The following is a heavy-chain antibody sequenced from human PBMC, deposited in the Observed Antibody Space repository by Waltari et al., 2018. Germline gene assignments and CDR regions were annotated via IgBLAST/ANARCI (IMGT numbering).Heavy chain of an antibody. Sequence: QVQLQQSGPGLVKPSQTLSVTCDISGDSVSNNRAAWNWIRQSPSRGLEWLGTTYYRSKWYNVYAVSVKGRITINPDTSKNQFSLELNSVTPEDTAVYYCARDYNYGMDVWGQGTTVTVSS. V-gene: IGHV6-1*01. CDR2: TYYRSKWYN. J-gene: IGHJ6*02. CDR3: ARDYNYGMDV. CDR1: GDSVSNNRAA.